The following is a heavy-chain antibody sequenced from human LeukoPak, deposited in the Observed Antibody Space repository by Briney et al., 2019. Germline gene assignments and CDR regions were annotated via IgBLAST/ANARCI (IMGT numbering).Heavy chain of an antibody. CDR1: GFTFSSYS. D-gene: IGHD3-9*01. J-gene: IGHJ4*02. V-gene: IGHV3-21*01. CDR2: ISSSSSYI. CDR3: ARRTGYDILTGYHLYYFDY. Sequence: GGSLRLSCAASGFTFSSYSMNWVRQAPGKRLEWVSSISSSSSYIYYADSVKGRFTISRDNAKNSLYLQMNSLRAEDTAVYYCARRTGYDILTGYHLYYFDYWGQGTLVTVSS.